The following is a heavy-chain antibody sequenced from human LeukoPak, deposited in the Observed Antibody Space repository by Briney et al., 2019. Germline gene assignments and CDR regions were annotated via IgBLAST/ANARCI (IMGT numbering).Heavy chain of an antibody. CDR1: GFAFRDNA. Sequence: PGGSLRLSCAASGFAFRDNAMSWVRQAPGKGLEWGACISGGGRSKYFAASVKGPFTISRDHSTTPVYLQMDSLRAEDTAVYYCAKSQGPSGTGVDCWGQGTLVTVAS. CDR2: ISGGGRSK. V-gene: IGHV3-23*01. CDR3: AKSQGPSGTGVDC. J-gene: IGHJ4*02. D-gene: IGHD1-1*01.